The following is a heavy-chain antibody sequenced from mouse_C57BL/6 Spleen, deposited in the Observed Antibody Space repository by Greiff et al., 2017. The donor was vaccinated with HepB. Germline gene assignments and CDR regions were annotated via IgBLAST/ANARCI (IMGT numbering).Heavy chain of an antibody. Sequence: QVQLQQPGAELVRPGSSVKLSCKASGYTFTSYWMHWVKQRPIQGLEWIGNIDPSDSETHYNQKFKDKATLTVDKSSSTAYMQLSSLTSEDSAVYYCARGWASDYVFAYWGQGTLVTVSA. D-gene: IGHD2-4*01. CDR3: ARGWASDYVFAY. CDR1: GYTFTSYW. V-gene: IGHV1-52*01. J-gene: IGHJ3*01. CDR2: IDPSDSET.